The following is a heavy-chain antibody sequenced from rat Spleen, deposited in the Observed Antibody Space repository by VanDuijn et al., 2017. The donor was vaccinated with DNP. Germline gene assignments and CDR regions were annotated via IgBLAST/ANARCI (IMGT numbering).Heavy chain of an antibody. CDR1: GFTFSDYY. Sequence: VQLVESGGGLVQPGRSLKLSCAASGFTFSDYYMAWVRQPPGKGLEWIAAISSGGSTYYSSALKSRLSISRDTSESQVFLKMNSLQTEDTATYFCTRRDYWGQGVMVTVSS. J-gene: IGHJ2*01. CDR2: ISSGGST. CDR3: TRRDY. V-gene: IGHV2S12*01.